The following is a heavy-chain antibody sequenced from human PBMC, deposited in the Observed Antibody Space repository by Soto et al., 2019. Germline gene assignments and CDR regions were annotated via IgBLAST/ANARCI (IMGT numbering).Heavy chain of an antibody. CDR2: IYPGDSDT. Sequence: GESLKISCQGSGYTFTSYWIGWVRQMPGKGLEWMGIIYPGDSDTRYSPSFQGQVTISADKSISTAYLQWSSLKASDTAMYYCARQSIAARRGYYGMDVWGQGTTVTVSS. D-gene: IGHD6-6*01. V-gene: IGHV5-51*01. CDR3: ARQSIAARRGYYGMDV. J-gene: IGHJ6*02. CDR1: GYTFTSYW.